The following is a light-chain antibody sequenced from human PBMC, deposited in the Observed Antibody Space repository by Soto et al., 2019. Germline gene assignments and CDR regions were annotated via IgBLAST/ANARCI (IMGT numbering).Light chain of an antibody. CDR2: GAS. V-gene: IGKV3-20*01. J-gene: IGKJ5*01. CDR3: QQYGTLPIT. CDR1: QTVSSSF. Sequence: EIVFTQSPVTLSLSPGERATLSCRASQTVSSSFLAWYQQKPGQAPRLFIYGASSRATGIPDRFSGSGSGTDFTLTIGRLEPEDFAVYYCQQYGTLPITFGQGTRLEIK.